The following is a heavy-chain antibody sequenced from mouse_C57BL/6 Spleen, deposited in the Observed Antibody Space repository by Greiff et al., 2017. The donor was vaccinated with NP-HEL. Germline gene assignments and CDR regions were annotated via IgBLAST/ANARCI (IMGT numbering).Heavy chain of an antibody. CDR2: ISYDGSN. CDR1: GYSITSGYY. V-gene: IGHV3-6*01. CDR3: ARDDYDGGYYFDY. J-gene: IGHJ2*01. Sequence: DVKLQESGPGLVKPSQSLSLTCSVTGYSITSGYYWNWIRQFPGNKLEWMGYISYDGSNNYNPSLKNRISITRDTSKNQFFLKLNSVTTEDTATYYCARDDYDGGYYFDYWGQGTTLTVSS. D-gene: IGHD2-4*01.